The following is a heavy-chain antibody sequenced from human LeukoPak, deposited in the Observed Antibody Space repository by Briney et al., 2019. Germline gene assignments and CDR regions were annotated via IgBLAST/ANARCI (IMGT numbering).Heavy chain of an antibody. V-gene: IGHV3-20*01. D-gene: IGHD2-15*01. J-gene: IGHJ4*02. CDR3: ARSVAASRDY. CDR1: GFTFDDYG. CDR2: INWNGGST. Sequence: GGSLRLSCAASGFTFDDYGVSWVRQAPGKGLEWVSGINWNGGSTGYADSVKGRFTISRDNAKNSLYLQMNSLRAEDTALYHCARSVAASRDYWGQGTLVTVSS.